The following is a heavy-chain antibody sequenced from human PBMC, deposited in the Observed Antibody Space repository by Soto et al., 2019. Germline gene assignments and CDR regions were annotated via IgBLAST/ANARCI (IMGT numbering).Heavy chain of an antibody. J-gene: IGHJ4*02. D-gene: IGHD6-19*01. CDR2: IYYSGST. Sequence: SETLYLTCTVAGGSISSSSYYRGWIRQPPGKGLEWIGSIYYSGSTYYNPSLKSRVTISVDTSKNQFSLKLSSVTAADTAVYYCARGYSSGWYPFDYWGQGTLVTVSS. V-gene: IGHV4-39*01. CDR1: GGSISSSSYY. CDR3: ARGYSSGWYPFDY.